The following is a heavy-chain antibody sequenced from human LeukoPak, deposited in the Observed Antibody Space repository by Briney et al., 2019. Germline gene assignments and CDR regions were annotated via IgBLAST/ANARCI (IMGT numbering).Heavy chain of an antibody. J-gene: IGHJ5*02. CDR2: ISPSGGST. V-gene: IGHV1-46*01. CDR1: GYTFTSYY. D-gene: IGHD6-13*01. CDR3: ARVVKAAAGRWFDL. Sequence: ASVKVSCXASGYTFTSYYMRWVRQAPGQGLEWMGMISPSGGSTSYAQKFQGRVTMTRDTSTTTVYMELNSLRSEDTAVYYCARVVKAAAGRWFDLWGQGTLVTVSS.